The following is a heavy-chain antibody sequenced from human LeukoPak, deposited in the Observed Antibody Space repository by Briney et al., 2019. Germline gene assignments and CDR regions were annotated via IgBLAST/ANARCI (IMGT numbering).Heavy chain of an antibody. CDR2: IDDTGT. CDR3: ARESGSLTKVTYYGLDI. CDR1: GFNFDDYS. Sequence: GGSLRLSCAASGFNFDDYSMSWVRQAPGRGLEWVASIDDTGTHYAASVKGRFDISRDISKNTVSLHLNNVRADDTGLYFCARESGSLTKVTYYGLDIWGPGTTVAVTS. D-gene: IGHD3-3*01. V-gene: IGHV3-66*01. J-gene: IGHJ6*02.